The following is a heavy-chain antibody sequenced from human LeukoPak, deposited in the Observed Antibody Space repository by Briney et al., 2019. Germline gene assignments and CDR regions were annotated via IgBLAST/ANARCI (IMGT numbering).Heavy chain of an antibody. CDR3: ARGVHYYDSSGETLAYYFDY. CDR2: INPSGGST. Sequence: ASVKVSCKASGYTPTSYYMHWVRQAPGQGLEWMGIINPSGGSTSYAQKFQGRVTMTRDTSTSTVYMELSSLRSEDTAVYYCARGVHYYDSSGETLAYYFDYWGQGTLVTVSS. D-gene: IGHD3-22*01. CDR1: GYTPTSYY. J-gene: IGHJ4*02. V-gene: IGHV1-46*01.